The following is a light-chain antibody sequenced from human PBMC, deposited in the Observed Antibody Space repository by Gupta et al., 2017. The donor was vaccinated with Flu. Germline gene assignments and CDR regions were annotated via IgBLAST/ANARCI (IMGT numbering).Light chain of an antibody. Sequence: SVSISCTGTSSDVGLYNDVSRYQQHPGKAPKLMISDVNKRPSGVPDRFSGSKSGNTASLTISELQAEDEADYYCCSYTASSHVVFGGGTTLTVL. CDR2: DVN. J-gene: IGLJ2*01. CDR3: CSYTASSHVV. CDR1: SSDVGLYND. V-gene: IGLV2-11*03.